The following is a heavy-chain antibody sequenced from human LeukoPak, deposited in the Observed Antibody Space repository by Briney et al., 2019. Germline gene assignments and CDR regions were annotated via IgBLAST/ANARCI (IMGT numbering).Heavy chain of an antibody. Sequence: PGGSLRLSCAASGFTFSSYAMSWVRQAPGKGLEWVSAISGSGGSTYYADSVKGRFTVSRDNSKNTLYLQMNSLRAEDTAVYYCAREGYSYGAYFDYWGQGTLVTVSS. V-gene: IGHV3-23*01. J-gene: IGHJ4*02. CDR3: AREGYSYGAYFDY. CDR1: GFTFSSYA. D-gene: IGHD5-18*01. CDR2: ISGSGGST.